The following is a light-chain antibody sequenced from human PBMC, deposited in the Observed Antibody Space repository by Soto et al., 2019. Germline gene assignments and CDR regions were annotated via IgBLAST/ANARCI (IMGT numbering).Light chain of an antibody. J-gene: IGKJ1*01. V-gene: IGKV1-9*01. CDR2: AAS. Sequence: DIQLTQSPSFLSASVGDRVTITCRASQGISSYLAWYQQKPGKAPKLLIYAASTLQSGVPSRFSGSGSGTDFTLTISCLQSEDFATYYCQQYYSYPWGFGQGTKVDIK. CDR3: QQYYSYPWG. CDR1: QGISSY.